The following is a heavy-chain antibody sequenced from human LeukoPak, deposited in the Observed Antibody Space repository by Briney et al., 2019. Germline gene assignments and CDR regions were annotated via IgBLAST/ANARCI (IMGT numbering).Heavy chain of an antibody. CDR2: IRYDGSNK. CDR1: GFTFSSYG. J-gene: IGHJ6*03. V-gene: IGHV3-30*02. Sequence: PGGSLRLSCAASGFTFSSYGMHWVRQAPGKGLEWVAFIRYDGSNKYYADSVKCRFTISRDNSKNTLYLQMSSLRAEDTAVYYCAKVPLRYYYYMDVRGKGNTVTVSS. CDR3: AKVPLRYYYYMDV. D-gene: IGHD2-15*01.